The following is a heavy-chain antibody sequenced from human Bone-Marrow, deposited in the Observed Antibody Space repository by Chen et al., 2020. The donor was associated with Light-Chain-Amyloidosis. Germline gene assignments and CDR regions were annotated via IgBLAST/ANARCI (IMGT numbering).Heavy chain of an antibody. D-gene: IGHD3-3*01. CDR2: IWYDGGNK. J-gene: IGHJ4*02. CDR1: GFTFSTYA. V-gene: IGHV3-33*01. Sequence: QVQLVESGGGVVQPGRSLGLSCAASGFTFSTYAIHWVRQAPGKGLEWVALIWYDGGNKYYADSVKGRFTISRDNSKNSLYLQMNSLRAEDTAVYYCARRETWSGSSFFFDYWGQGALVTVSS. CDR3: ARRETWSGSSFFFDY.